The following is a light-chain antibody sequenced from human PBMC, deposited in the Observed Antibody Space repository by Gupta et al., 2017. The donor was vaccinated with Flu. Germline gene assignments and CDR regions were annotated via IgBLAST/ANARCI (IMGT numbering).Light chain of an antibody. CDR3: HAYKTSTLDWV. J-gene: IGLJ2*01. CDR1: SRDVGGCDD. CDR2: DVT. Sequence: ITISCTGISRDVGGCDDVSWYQQHPGKAPKLMMYDVTNRPSGVPNRFFGSKSGNTASLAITGLQAEDEADYYCHAYKTSTLDWVFGGGTKLTAL. V-gene: IGLV2-14*03.